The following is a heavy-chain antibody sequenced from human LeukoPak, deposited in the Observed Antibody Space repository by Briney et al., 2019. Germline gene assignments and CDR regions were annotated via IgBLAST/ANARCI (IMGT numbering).Heavy chain of an antibody. CDR3: ARDGSGSYYNDYYYYGMDV. Sequence: GASVKVSCKASGGTFSSYAISWVRQAPGQGLEWMGGIIPIFGTANYAQKFQGRVTITADESTSTAYMELSSLRSEDTAVYYCARDGSGSYYNDYYYYGMDVWGQGTTVTVSS. V-gene: IGHV1-69*13. CDR2: IIPIFGTA. CDR1: GGTFSSYA. J-gene: IGHJ6*02. D-gene: IGHD3-10*01.